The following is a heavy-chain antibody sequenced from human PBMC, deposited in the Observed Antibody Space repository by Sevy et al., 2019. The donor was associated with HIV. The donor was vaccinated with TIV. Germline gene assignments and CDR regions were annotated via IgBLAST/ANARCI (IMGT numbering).Heavy chain of an antibody. CDR1: GFTFDDYA. D-gene: IGHD3-10*01. CDR3: AKALGGSGSYYNVAYYYYYGMDV. V-gene: IGHV3-9*01. CDR2: ISWNSGSI. J-gene: IGHJ6*02. Sequence: GGSLRLSCAASGFTFDDYAMHWVRQAPGKGLEWVSGISWNSGSIGYADSVKGRFTISRDNAKNSLYRQMNSLRAEDTALYYCAKALGGSGSYYNVAYYYYYGMDVWGQGTTVTVSS.